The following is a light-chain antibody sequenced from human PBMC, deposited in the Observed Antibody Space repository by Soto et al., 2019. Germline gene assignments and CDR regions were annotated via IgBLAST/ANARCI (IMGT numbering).Light chain of an antibody. Sequence: EIVLTQSPDTLSLSPGERATLSCRASQSVSSALLAWYQQKPGQAPRLLIYRASTRATGIPDRFTGSGSGTDFPLTLSSLEPEDFAVYCCQQYESSPLTFGGGTKVEIK. V-gene: IGKV3-20*01. CDR1: QSVSSAL. CDR3: QQYESSPLT. CDR2: RAS. J-gene: IGKJ4*02.